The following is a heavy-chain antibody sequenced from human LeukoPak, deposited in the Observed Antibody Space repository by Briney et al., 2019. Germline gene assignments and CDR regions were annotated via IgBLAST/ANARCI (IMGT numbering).Heavy chain of an antibody. CDR2: INHSGST. J-gene: IGHJ4*02. CDR1: GGSFSGYY. D-gene: IGHD4-17*01. CDR3: SEGLRFDY. Sequence: SSETLSLTCAVYGGSFSGYYWSWIRQPPGKGLEWIGEINHSGSTNYNPSLKSRVTISVDTSKNQFSLKLSSVTAADTAVYYCSEGLRFDYWGQGTLVTVSS. V-gene: IGHV4-34*01.